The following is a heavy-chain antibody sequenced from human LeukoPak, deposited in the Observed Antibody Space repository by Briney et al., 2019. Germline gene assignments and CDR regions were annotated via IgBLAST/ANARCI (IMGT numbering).Heavy chain of an antibody. V-gene: IGHV4-34*01. CDR3: AGQQNDFWSGYNDY. CDR1: GGSFSGYY. J-gene: IGHJ4*02. Sequence: SETLSLTCAVYGGSFSGYYWSWIRQPPGKGLEWIGSIYYSGSTYYNPSLKSRVTISVDTSKNQFSLKLSSVTAADTAVYYCAGQQNDFWSGYNDYWGQGTLVTVSS. CDR2: IYYSGST. D-gene: IGHD3-3*01.